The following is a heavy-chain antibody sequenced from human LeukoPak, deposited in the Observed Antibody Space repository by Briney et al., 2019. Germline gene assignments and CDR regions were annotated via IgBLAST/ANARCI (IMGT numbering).Heavy chain of an antibody. V-gene: IGHV4-34*01. J-gene: IGHJ3*02. D-gene: IGHD6-19*01. CDR3: ARSGRVEYSSGWYDAFDI. CDR2: IYHSGST. Sequence: SETLSLTCAVYGGSFSGYYWSWIRQPPGKGLEWIGEIYHSGSTNYNPSLKSRVTISVDKSKNQFSLKLSSVTAADTAVYYCARSGRVEYSSGWYDAFDIWGQGTMVTVSS. CDR1: GGSFSGYY.